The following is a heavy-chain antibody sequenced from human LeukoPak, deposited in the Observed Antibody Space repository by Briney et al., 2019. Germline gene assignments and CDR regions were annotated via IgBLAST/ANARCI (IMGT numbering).Heavy chain of an antibody. J-gene: IGHJ4*02. CDR1: GFTFSSYS. D-gene: IGHD3-22*01. CDR2: ISSSSSTI. Sequence: GGSLRLSCAASGFTFSSYSMNWVRKAPGKGLEWVSYISSSSSTIYYADSVKGRFTISRDNAKNSLYLQMNSLRAEDTAVYYCARSYYYDSSGYYYWGQGTLVTVSS. CDR3: ARSYYYDSSGYYY. V-gene: IGHV3-48*01.